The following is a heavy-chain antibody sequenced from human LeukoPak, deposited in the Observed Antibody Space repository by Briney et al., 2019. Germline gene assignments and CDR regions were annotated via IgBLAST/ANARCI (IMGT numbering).Heavy chain of an antibody. Sequence: SETLSLTCAVYGGSFTGHYWSWIRQPPGKGLEWIGEINHTGSTKYNPSLESRVSISVDPSKNQVSLKVTSVTAADTAVYYCARKGSSPYSSGWYRGSRAEYFQHWGQGTLVTVSS. J-gene: IGHJ1*01. D-gene: IGHD6-19*01. CDR2: INHTGST. CDR3: ARKGSSPYSSGWYRGSRAEYFQH. CDR1: GGSFTGHY. V-gene: IGHV4-34*01.